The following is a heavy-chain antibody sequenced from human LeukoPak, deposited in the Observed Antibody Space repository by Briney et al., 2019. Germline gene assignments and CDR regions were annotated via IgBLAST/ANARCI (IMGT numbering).Heavy chain of an antibody. Sequence: GGSLRLSCAASGFTFSSYEMNWVRQAPGKGLEWVSVIYSGGSTYYADSVKGRFIISRDNSKNTLYLQMNSLRAEDTAVYYCAREKGYYFDYWGQGTLVTVSS. V-gene: IGHV3-66*02. J-gene: IGHJ4*02. CDR2: IYSGGST. CDR3: AREKGYYFDY. CDR1: GFTFSSYE.